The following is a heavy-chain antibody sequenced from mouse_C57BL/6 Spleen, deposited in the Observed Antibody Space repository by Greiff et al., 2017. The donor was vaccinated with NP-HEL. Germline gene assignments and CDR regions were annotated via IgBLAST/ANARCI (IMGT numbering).Heavy chain of an antibody. D-gene: IGHD3-2*02. V-gene: IGHV14-1*01. J-gene: IGHJ3*01. CDR2: IDPEDGDT. CDR3: TSTAQATGFAY. CDR1: GFNIKDYY. Sequence: EVQLQQSGAELVRPGASVKLSCTASGFNIKDYYMHWVKQRPEQGLEWIGRIDPEDGDTEYAPKFQGKATMTAETSSNTAYLQLSSLTSEDTAVYYCTSTAQATGFAYWGQGTLVTVSA.